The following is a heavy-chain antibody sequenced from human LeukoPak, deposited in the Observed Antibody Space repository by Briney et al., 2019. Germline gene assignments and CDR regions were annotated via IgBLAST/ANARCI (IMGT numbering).Heavy chain of an antibody. J-gene: IGHJ3*02. CDR1: GGSISSGSYY. D-gene: IGHD4-17*01. V-gene: IGHV4-61*02. Sequence: SQTLSLTCTVSGGSISSGSYYWSWIRQPAGKGLEWIGRIYTSGSTNYNPSLKSRVTISVDTSKNQFSLKLSSVTAADTAVYYCARPSPTHDAFDIWGQGTMVTVSS. CDR2: IYTSGST. CDR3: ARPSPTHDAFDI.